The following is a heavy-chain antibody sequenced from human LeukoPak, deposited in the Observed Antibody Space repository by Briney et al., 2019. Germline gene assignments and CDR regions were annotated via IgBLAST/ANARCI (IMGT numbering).Heavy chain of an antibody. J-gene: IGHJ6*03. CDR2: ISSSSSYI. V-gene: IGHV3-21*04. Sequence: PGGSLRLSCAASGFTFSSYSMNWVRQAPGKGLEWVSSISSSSSYIYYADSVKGRFTISRDNAKNSLYLQMNSLRAEDTAVYYCARDLGLRCSGGSCYPGPPYYYYMDVWGKGTTVTISS. CDR1: GFTFSSYS. D-gene: IGHD2-15*01. CDR3: ARDLGLRCSGGSCYPGPPYYYYMDV.